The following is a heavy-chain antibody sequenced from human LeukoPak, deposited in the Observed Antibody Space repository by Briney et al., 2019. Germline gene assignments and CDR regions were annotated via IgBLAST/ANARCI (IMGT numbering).Heavy chain of an antibody. D-gene: IGHD1-26*01. CDR2: TSSSSSTI. J-gene: IGHJ4*02. Sequence: GGSLRLSCAASGFTFSSYSMNWVRQAPGKGLEWVSYTSSSSSTIYYADSVKGRFTISRDNAKNSLYLQMNSLKAPDTAMYYCARRRDLYSGSYYPFDYWGQGTLVTVSS. CDR3: ARRRDLYSGSYYPFDY. V-gene: IGHV3-48*01. CDR1: GFTFSSYS.